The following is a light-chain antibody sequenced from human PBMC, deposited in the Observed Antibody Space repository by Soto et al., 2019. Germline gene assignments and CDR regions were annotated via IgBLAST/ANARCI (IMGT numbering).Light chain of an antibody. Sequence: QSVLTQPPSVSGAPGQRVAISCTGSSSNIGAGYDVHWYQELPGTAPKLLIYDNTNRPSGVPDRFSGSKSGTSASLAITGLQAEDEADYYCQSYDMSLGGSWVFGGGTKLTVL. CDR2: DNT. J-gene: IGLJ3*02. CDR3: QSYDMSLGGSWV. V-gene: IGLV1-40*01. CDR1: SSNIGAGYD.